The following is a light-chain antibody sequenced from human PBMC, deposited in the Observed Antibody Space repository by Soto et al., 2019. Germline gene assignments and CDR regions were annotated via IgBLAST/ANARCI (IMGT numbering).Light chain of an antibody. CDR3: QQVNTYPIT. CDR2: TAS. V-gene: IGKV1-9*01. CDR1: QDIDNS. Sequence: DIQLTQSPSFLSASVGDRVIITCRASQDIDNSLAWYQQKPGRAPEILIFTASTLQSGVPSRFSGSGSGTEYTLTITSLQPEDFATYFCQQVNTYPITFGQGTRLEI. J-gene: IGKJ5*01.